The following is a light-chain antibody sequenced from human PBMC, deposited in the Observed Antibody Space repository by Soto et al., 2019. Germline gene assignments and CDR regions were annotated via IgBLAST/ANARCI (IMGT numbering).Light chain of an antibody. CDR1: QTINSY. J-gene: IGKJ1*01. V-gene: IGKV1-39*01. Sequence: DIQMTQFPSSLSASVGDRVTITCRASQTINSYLNWYQQKPGTAPNLLIYAASNLKRGVPSRFSGSGSGPNFTLTIRSLEREDFATYHCQQSYSTPQTFGQGTNVEVK. CDR3: QQSYSTPQT. CDR2: AAS.